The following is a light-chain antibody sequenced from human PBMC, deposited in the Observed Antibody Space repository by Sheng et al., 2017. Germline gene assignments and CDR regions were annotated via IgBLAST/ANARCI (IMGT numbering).Light chain of an antibody. CDR3: AVWDDSLNVV. V-gene: IGLV1-44*01. CDR2: STN. CDR1: SSTIGSNT. J-gene: IGLJ2*01. Sequence: QSVLTQPPSASGTPGQRVTISCSGSSSTIGSNTVNWYQQFPGTAPKLLISSTNQRPSGVPDRFSGSKSDTSASLAISGLQSEDEADYYCAVWDDSLNVVFGGGTKLTVL.